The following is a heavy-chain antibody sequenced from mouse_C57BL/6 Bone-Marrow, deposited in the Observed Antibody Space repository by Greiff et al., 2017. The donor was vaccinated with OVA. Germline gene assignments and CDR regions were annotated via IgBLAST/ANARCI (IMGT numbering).Heavy chain of an antibody. CDR2: IDPENGDT. J-gene: IGHJ2*01. CDR3: TTSYYYGSSSLDY. D-gene: IGHD1-1*01. V-gene: IGHV14-4*01. Sequence: EVQLQESGAELVRPGASVKLSCTASGFNIKDDYMHWVKQSPEQGLEWIGWIDPENGDTEYASKFQGKATITADTSSNTAYLQLSSLTSEDTAVYYCTTSYYYGSSSLDYWGQGTTLTVSS. CDR1: GFNIKDDY.